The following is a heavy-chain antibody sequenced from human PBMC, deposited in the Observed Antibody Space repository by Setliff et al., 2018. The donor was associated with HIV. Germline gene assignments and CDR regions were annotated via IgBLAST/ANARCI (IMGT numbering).Heavy chain of an antibody. D-gene: IGHD3-3*01. J-gene: IGHJ5*02. CDR1: GFTFTSYA. CDR3: TRERDTISGVVKGFDP. V-gene: IGHV3-23*01. CDR2: ISGSGDTA. Sequence: GGSLRLSCAASGFTFTSYAVSWVRQAPGKGLEWVSAISGSGDTAFYADSVKGRFTISRDNSKNTLYLQMNSLRAEDTAVYYCTRERDTISGVVKGFDPWGQGTLVTVS.